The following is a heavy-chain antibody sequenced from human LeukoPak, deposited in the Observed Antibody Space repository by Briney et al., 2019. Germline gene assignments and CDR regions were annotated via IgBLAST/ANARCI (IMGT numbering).Heavy chain of an antibody. D-gene: IGHD2-2*01. CDR2: INHSGST. CDR1: GGSLSDYN. Sequence: PSETLSLTCAVYGGSLSDYNWSWIRQPPGKWLEWIGEINHSGSTNYNPSLKSRVTISVDTSKNQFSLKLSSVTAADTAVYYCARRGVPAARGWFDPWGQGTLITVSS. J-gene: IGHJ5*02. V-gene: IGHV4-34*01. CDR3: ARRGVPAARGWFDP.